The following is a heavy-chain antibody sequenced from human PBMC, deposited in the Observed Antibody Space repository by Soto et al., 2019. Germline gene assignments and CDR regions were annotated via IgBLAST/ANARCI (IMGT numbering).Heavy chain of an antibody. V-gene: IGHV1-69*01. J-gene: IGHJ6*02. Sequence: QVQLVQSGAEVKKPGSSVKVSCKASGGTFSSYAISWVRQAPGQGLEWMGGIIPIFGTANYAQKFQGRVTITADESTSTAYMELSSLRSEDTAVYYCASDLVAGSHDYYGMDVWGQGTTVTVSS. CDR1: GGTFSSYA. CDR3: ASDLVAGSHDYYGMDV. CDR2: IIPIFGTA. D-gene: IGHD6-19*01.